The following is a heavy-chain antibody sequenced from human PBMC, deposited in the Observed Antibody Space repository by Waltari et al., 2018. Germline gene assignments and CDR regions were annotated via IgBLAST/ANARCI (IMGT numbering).Heavy chain of an antibody. CDR3: QQQLVRWFDP. V-gene: IGHV4-34*02. D-gene: IGHD6-13*01. CDR1: GGSIRDSY. Sequence: QMHLQQWGAGLLRPSETLSLTCTVYGGSIRDSYWSWIRQTPGKGLEWIGEVNHSGTTHYNPSLESRVTVSIDTSKNQFFLTLRSVTAADTAVYYCQQQLVRWFDPWGQGTLVTVSS. CDR2: VNHSGTT. J-gene: IGHJ5*02.